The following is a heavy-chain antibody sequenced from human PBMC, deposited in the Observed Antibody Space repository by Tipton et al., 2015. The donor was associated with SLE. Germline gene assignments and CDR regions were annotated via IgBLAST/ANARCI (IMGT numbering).Heavy chain of an antibody. Sequence: TLSLTCTVSGGSISRSYYWGWTRQSPGKGLGGIGSISYTGSTYFNPSLKSRVTISVDMSKNQFSLKLTSVTAADTAVYYCARHDYGDYGIWAVVMWGRGTVVSVSS. D-gene: IGHD4-17*01. J-gene: IGHJ3*02. CDR3: ARHDYGDYGIWAVVM. V-gene: IGHV4-39*07. CDR2: ISYTGST. CDR1: GGSISRSYY.